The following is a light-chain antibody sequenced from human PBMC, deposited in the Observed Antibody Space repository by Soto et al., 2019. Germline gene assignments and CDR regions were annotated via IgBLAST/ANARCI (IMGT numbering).Light chain of an antibody. Sequence: DIQMPQSPSSLSASVGDRVTITCQASQDIINYLNWYQQKPGKAPKLLIYDASNLETIVPSRFSGSGSGTDFTFTISSLQPEDIATYYCQQYDNLLTFGGGTKVDI. CDR3: QQYDNLLT. CDR2: DAS. V-gene: IGKV1-33*01. CDR1: QDIINY. J-gene: IGKJ4*01.